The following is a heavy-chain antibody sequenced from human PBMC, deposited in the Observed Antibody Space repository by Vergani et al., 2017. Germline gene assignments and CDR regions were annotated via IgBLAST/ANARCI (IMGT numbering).Heavy chain of an antibody. V-gene: IGHV1-2*02. CDR2: INPNSGGT. CDR1: GYTFTDYY. Sequence: QVQLVQSGAEVKKPGASVKVSCKASGYTFTDYYMHWVRQAPGQGLEWMGWINPNSGGTNYAQKFQGRGTMTRDTSISTAYMDLSSLRSDDTAVYYWAGESGGGSRGSYGLDVWGQGTTVTVSS. CDR3: AGESGGGSRGSYGLDV. D-gene: IGHD6-19*01. J-gene: IGHJ6*02.